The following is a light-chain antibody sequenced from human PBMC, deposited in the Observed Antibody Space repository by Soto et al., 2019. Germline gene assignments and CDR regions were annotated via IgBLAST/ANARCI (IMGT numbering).Light chain of an antibody. CDR2: WSS. Sequence: DIVMTQSPDSLAVSLGERATINCKSSQSVLYSSNNKNYLAWYQQKPGQPPKLLIYWSSTRESGVPDRFSGSGSGTDFTLTISSLQAADVAGYYCQQYYTTLTWTFGQGTKVEIK. CDR3: QQYYTTLTWT. J-gene: IGKJ1*01. CDR1: QSVLYSSNNKNY. V-gene: IGKV4-1*01.